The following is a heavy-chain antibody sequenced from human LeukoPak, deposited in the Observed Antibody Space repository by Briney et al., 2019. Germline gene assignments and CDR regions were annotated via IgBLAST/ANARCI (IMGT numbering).Heavy chain of an antibody. CDR1: GFTFSSYA. Sequence: GGSLRLSCAASGFTFSSYAMSWVRQAPGKGLEWGSAISGSGGSTYYADSVKGRFTISRDNSKNTLYLQMNSLRAEDTAVYYCAKGEGATVGFDYWGQGTLVTVSS. CDR2: ISGSGGST. J-gene: IGHJ4*02. V-gene: IGHV3-23*01. CDR3: AKGEGATVGFDY. D-gene: IGHD1-26*01.